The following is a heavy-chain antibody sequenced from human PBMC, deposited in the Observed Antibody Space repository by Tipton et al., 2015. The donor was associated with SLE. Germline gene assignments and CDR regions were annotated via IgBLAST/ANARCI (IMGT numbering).Heavy chain of an antibody. J-gene: IGHJ3*02. CDR2: IYYSGST. D-gene: IGHD3-22*01. CDR3: AKLVDSSGYYGHAFDI. Sequence: TLSLTCTVSGGSIRSSTYYWNWLRQDPGKGLEWIGYIYYSGSTYYNPSLKSRVTISVDTSKNQFSLQLSSVTAADTAVYYCAKLVDSSGYYGHAFDIWGQGTMVTVSS. CDR1: GGSIRSSTYY. V-gene: IGHV4-31*03.